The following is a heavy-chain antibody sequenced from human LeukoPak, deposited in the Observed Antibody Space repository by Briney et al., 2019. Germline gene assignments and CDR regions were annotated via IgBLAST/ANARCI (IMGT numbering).Heavy chain of an antibody. CDR2: ITSSSSYI. J-gene: IGHJ4*02. Sequence: GGSLRLSCAASGFTFSSYNMNWVRQAPGKGLEWVSSITSSSSYIYYADSVKGRFTISRDNAKNSLYLQMNSLRAADTAVYYFARDYREYSGYNEGSFDYRGQGTLVTVSS. D-gene: IGHD5-12*01. V-gene: IGHV3-21*01. CDR1: GFTFSSYN. CDR3: ARDYREYSGYNEGSFDY.